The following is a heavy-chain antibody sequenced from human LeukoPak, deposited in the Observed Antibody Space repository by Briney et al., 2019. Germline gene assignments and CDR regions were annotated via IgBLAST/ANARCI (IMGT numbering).Heavy chain of an antibody. CDR3: ARGLLIVGATTGDYFDY. CDR1: GFTVSSNY. J-gene: IGHJ4*02. V-gene: IGHV3-53*01. D-gene: IGHD1-26*01. CDR2: IYSGGST. Sequence: GGSLRLSCAASGFTVSSNYMSWVRQSPGKGLEWVSVIYSGGSTYYADSVKGRFTISRDNSKNTLYLQMNSLRAEDTAVYYCARGLLIVGATTGDYFDYWGQGTLVTVSS.